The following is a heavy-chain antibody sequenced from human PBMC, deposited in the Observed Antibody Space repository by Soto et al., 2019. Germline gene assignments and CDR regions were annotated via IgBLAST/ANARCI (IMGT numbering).Heavy chain of an antibody. V-gene: IGHV3-64*01. D-gene: IGHD5-12*01. J-gene: IGHJ4*02. CDR1: GFTLSSYA. Sequence: AGGSLRLSCAASGFTLSSYAMHWVRQAPGKGLEYVSVINSNGGSTDYANSVKGRFTISRDNSKNTLYLQMGSLRAEDMAVYYCARTSGYAFDYWGRGTLVTVSS. CDR2: INSNGGST. CDR3: ARTSGYAFDY.